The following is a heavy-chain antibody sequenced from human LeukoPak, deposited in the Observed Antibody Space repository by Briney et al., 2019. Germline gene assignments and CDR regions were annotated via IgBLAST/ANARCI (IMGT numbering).Heavy chain of an antibody. J-gene: IGHJ4*02. CDR3: AKGEGIRWLSQDGIDY. Sequence: GGSLRLSCAASGFTFSSYAMSWVRQAPGKELEWVPAISGSGGSTYYADSVKGRFTISRDNSKNTLYLQMNSLRAEDTAVYYCAKGEGIRWLSQDGIDYWGQGTLVTVSS. V-gene: IGHV3-23*01. CDR2: ISGSGGST. CDR1: GFTFSSYA. D-gene: IGHD3-22*01.